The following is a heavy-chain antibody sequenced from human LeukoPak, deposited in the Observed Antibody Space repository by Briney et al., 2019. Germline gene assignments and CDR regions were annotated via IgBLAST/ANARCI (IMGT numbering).Heavy chain of an antibody. CDR2: IYYSGST. CDR3: ARGGYSYGYYFDS. D-gene: IGHD5-18*01. J-gene: IGHJ4*02. V-gene: IGHV4-61*01. Sequence: PSGTLSLTCAVSSGSISSSNWWSWIRQPPGKGLEWIGYIYYSGSTNYNPSLKSRVTISVDTSKNQFSLKLSSVTAADTAVYYCARGGYSYGYYFDSWGQGTLVTVSS. CDR1: SGSISSSNW.